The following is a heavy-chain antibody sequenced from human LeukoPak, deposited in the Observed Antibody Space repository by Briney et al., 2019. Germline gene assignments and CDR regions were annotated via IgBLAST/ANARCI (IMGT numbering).Heavy chain of an antibody. V-gene: IGHV1-8*01. J-gene: IGHJ4*02. CDR1: GYTFTSYD. D-gene: IGHD5-18*01. Sequence: ASVKVSCKASGYTFTSYDINWVRQATGQGLEWMGWMNPNSANTGYAQKFQGRVTMTRNTSISTAYMELSSLRSEDTAVYYCARVGGGYSYGEYYFDCWGQGTLVTVSS. CDR2: MNPNSANT. CDR3: ARVGGGYSYGEYYFDC.